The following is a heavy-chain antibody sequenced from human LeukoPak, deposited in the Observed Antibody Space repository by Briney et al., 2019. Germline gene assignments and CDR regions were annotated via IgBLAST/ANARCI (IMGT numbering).Heavy chain of an antibody. D-gene: IGHD2-2*02. J-gene: IGHJ6*03. CDR2: MNPNSGNT. CDR3: ARGRRVGNYCSSTSCYRLYYYYMDV. CDR1: GYTFTSYD. Sequence: GASVKVSCKASGYTFTSYDINWVRQATGQGLEWMGWMNPNSGNTGYAQKFQGRVTITRNTSISTAYMELSSLRSEDTAVYYCARGRRVGNYCSSTSCYRLYYYYMDVWGKGTTVTVSS. V-gene: IGHV1-8*03.